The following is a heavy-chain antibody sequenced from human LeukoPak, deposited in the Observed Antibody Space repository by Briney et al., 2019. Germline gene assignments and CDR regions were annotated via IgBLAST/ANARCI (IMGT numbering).Heavy chain of an antibody. Sequence: GGSLRLXCAASGFTFSSYWMYWVRQAPGKGLVWVSRIDSDGSSTGYADSVKGRFTISRDNAKNTLYLQMTSLRAEDTAVYYCAREYRYGDYQRDAFDIWGQGTMVTVSS. CDR2: IDSDGSST. D-gene: IGHD4-17*01. J-gene: IGHJ3*02. V-gene: IGHV3-74*01. CDR3: AREYRYGDYQRDAFDI. CDR1: GFTFSSYW.